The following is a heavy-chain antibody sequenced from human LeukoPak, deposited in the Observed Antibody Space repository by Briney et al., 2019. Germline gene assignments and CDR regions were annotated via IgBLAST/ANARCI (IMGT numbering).Heavy chain of an antibody. CDR2: INHSGST. V-gene: IGHV4-34*01. J-gene: IGHJ6*02. CDR3: ARLDRVRYDFWSGPPSYYYYGMDV. CDR1: GGSFSGYY. Sequence: PSETLSLTCAVYGGSFSGYYWSWIRQPPGKGLEWIGEINHSGSTNYNPSLKSRVTISVDTSKNQFSLKLSSVTAADTAVYYCARLDRVRYDFWSGPPSYYYYGMDVWGQGTTVTVSS. D-gene: IGHD3-3*01.